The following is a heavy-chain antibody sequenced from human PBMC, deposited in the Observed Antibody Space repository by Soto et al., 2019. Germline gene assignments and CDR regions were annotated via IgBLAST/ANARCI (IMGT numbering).Heavy chain of an antibody. CDR2: ISYDSSNK. CDR1: GFTFSYG. Sequence: VQLLESGGGLIQPGGSLRLSCAASGFTFSYGIHWLRQAPGKGLEWVAYISYDSSNKFYGDSVKGRFTISRDNSENTQCLKMNSLRADDTAVYYCAKPCIGYCSGNTFDVYWGQGTLVAVSS. V-gene: IGHV3-30*18. D-gene: IGHD2-15*01. J-gene: IGHJ4*02. CDR3: AKPCIGYCSGNTFDVY.